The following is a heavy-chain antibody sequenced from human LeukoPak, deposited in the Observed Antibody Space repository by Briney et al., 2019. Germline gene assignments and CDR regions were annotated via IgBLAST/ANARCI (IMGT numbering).Heavy chain of an antibody. D-gene: IGHD2-8*01. CDR1: GGSIRSSY. J-gene: IGHJ5*02. Sequence: PSETLSLTCSVSGGSIRSSYWNWIRQSPGKGLEWLGYINYSGGTNYNPSLKGRVTLSIDMSKNQFSLRLTSVTAADTAVYYCARDSMYATNYFDPWGQGTLVTVSS. V-gene: IGHV4-59*01. CDR3: ARDSMYATNYFDP. CDR2: INYSGGT.